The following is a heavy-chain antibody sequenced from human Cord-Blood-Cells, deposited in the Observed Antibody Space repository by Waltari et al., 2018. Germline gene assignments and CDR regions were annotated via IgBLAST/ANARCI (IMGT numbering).Heavy chain of an antibody. Sequence: QVQLQESGPGLVKPSQTLSLTCTVSGGSISSGGYHWSWLRQHPGKGLEWIGYIYYSGRNYYNPSLKIRFNVSEDTSKNQFCLKLSSVAAADTAVYYCARVGDSSGYYFDYWGQGTLVTVSS. D-gene: IGHD3-22*01. J-gene: IGHJ4*02. CDR3: ARVGDSSGYYFDY. CDR1: GGSISSGGYH. V-gene: IGHV4-31*03. CDR2: IYYSGRN.